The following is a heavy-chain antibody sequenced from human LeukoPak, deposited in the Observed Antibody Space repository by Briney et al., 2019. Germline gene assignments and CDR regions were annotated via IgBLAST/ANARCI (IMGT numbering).Heavy chain of an antibody. CDR3: ARGPDCSGGSCYTGLY. V-gene: IGHV4-34*01. J-gene: IGHJ4*02. CDR1: GGSFSGYY. Sequence: SETLSLTCAVYGGSFSGYYWSWIRQPPGKGLEWIGEINHSGSTNYNPSLKSRVTISVDTSKNQFSLKLSSVTAADTAVYYCARGPDCSGGSCYTGLYWGQGTLVTVSS. D-gene: IGHD2-15*01. CDR2: INHSGST.